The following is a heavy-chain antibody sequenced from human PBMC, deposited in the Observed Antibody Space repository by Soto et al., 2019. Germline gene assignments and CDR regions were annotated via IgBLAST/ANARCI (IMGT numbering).Heavy chain of an antibody. D-gene: IGHD3-9*01. J-gene: IGHJ4*02. CDR2: IIPIFGTA. CDR3: ATTQATHYDILTGLFDY. Sequence: SVKVSCKASVGTFSSYAISWVRRPPGQGLEWMGGIIPIFGTANYAQKFQGRVTITADESTSTAYMELSSLRSEDTAVYYCATTQATHYDILTGLFDYWGQGTLVTVSS. CDR1: VGTFSSYA. V-gene: IGHV1-69*13.